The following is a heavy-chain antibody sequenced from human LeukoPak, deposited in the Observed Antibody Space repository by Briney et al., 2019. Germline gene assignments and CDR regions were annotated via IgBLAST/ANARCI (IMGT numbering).Heavy chain of an antibody. CDR1: GFIVSSKY. V-gene: IGHV3-11*04. CDR2: ISSSGSTI. CDR3: ARDGGSSWYFDY. D-gene: IGHD6-13*01. J-gene: IGHJ4*02. Sequence: GGSLRLSCAASGFIVSSKYMSWIRQAPGKGLEWVSYISSSGSTIYYADSVKGRFTISRDNAKNSLYLQMNSLRAEDTAVYYCARDGGSSWYFDYWGQGTLVTVSS.